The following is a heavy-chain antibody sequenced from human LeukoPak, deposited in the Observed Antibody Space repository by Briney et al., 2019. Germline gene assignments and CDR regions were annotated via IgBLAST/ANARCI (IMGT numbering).Heavy chain of an antibody. J-gene: IGHJ3*02. Sequence: SGGSLRLSCAASGFTFSGSAMHWVRQASGKGLEWVGRIRSKANSYATAYAASVKGRFTISRDDSKNTAYLQMNSLRAEDTAVYYCAKGRYTGKDAFDIWGQGTMVTVSS. D-gene: IGHD5-18*01. CDR3: AKGRYTGKDAFDI. CDR1: GFTFSGSA. CDR2: IRSKANSYAT. V-gene: IGHV3-73*01.